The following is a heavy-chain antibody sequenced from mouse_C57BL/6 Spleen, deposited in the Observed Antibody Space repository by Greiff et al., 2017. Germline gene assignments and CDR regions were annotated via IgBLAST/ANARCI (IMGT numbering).Heavy chain of an antibody. V-gene: IGHV1-42*01. Sequence: VQLQQSGAELARPGASVKISCKASGYSFTGYYMNWVKQSPEKSLEWIGEINPSTGGTTYNQKFKAKATLTVDKSSSTAYMQLKSLTSEDSAVYYCARDGLSPFAYWGQGTLVTVSA. J-gene: IGHJ3*01. CDR3: ARDGLSPFAY. CDR1: GYSFTGYY. CDR2: INPSTGGT. D-gene: IGHD1-1*02.